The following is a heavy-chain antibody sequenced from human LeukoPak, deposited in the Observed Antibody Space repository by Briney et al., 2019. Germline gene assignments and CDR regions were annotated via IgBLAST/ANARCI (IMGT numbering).Heavy chain of an antibody. CDR2: INHSGST. CDR1: GGSFSGYY. Sequence: SETLSLSCAVYGGSFSGYYWSWIRQPPGKGREWIGEINHSGSTNYNPSLKSRVTISVDTSKNQFSLNLSSETAADTAVYYCARREGDTSMVRSFDYWGQGTLVTVSS. D-gene: IGHD5-18*01. CDR3: ARREGDTSMVRSFDY. J-gene: IGHJ4*02. V-gene: IGHV4-34*01.